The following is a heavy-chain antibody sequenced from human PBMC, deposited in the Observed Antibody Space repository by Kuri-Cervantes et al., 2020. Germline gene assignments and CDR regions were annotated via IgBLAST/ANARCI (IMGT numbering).Heavy chain of an antibody. V-gene: IGHV1-69*05. Sequence: SVKVSCKASGYTFTSYGISWVRQAPGQGLEWMGGIIPIFGTANYAQKFQGRVTITTDESTSTAYMELSSLRSEDTAVYYCARVQQSGWAFYYYMDAWGKGTTVTVSS. CDR1: GYTFTSYG. D-gene: IGHD6-19*01. CDR2: IIPIFGTA. J-gene: IGHJ6*03. CDR3: ARVQQSGWAFYYYMDA.